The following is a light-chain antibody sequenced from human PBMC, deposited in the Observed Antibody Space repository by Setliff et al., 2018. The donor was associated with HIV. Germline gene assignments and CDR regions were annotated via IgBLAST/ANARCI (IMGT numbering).Light chain of an antibody. Sequence: QSVLTQPRSVSGSPGQSVTISCTGTSSDVGGYNSVSWYRHHPGKAPKLVIHDASKRPSGVPDRFSGSKSGNTASLTISGLQTEDDADYYCCSYTGSDSFLWMFGGGTKVTVL. CDR3: CSYTGSDSFLWM. CDR2: DAS. J-gene: IGLJ3*02. CDR1: SSDVGGYNS. V-gene: IGLV2-11*01.